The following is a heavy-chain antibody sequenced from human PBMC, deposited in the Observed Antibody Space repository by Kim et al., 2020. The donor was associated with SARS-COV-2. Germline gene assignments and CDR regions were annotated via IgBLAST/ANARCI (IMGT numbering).Heavy chain of an antibody. J-gene: IGHJ6*02. CDR3: ARDTAYYDYVWGSYRSYYYYGMDV. CDR2: IYYSGST. Sequence: SETLSLTCTVSGGSISSYYWSWIRQPPGKGLEWIGYIYYSGSTNYNPSLKSRVTISVDTSKNQFSLKLSSVTAADTAVYYCARDTAYYDYVWGSYRSYYYYGMDVWGQGTTVTVSS. CDR1: GGSISSYY. D-gene: IGHD3-16*02. V-gene: IGHV4-59*01.